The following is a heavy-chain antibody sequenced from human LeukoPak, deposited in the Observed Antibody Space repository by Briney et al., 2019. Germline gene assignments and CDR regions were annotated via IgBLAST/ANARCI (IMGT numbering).Heavy chain of an antibody. CDR3: AVSAAALFDP. V-gene: IGHV4-34*01. CDR1: GGSLSGYF. CDR2: INRSGST. J-gene: IGHJ5*02. D-gene: IGHD6-6*01. Sequence: SETLSLTCAIYGGSLSGYFWSWFRQPPGKGLEWIGEINRSGSTNYNSSLSLKSRVTISVDTSKNQFSLKLSSVTAADTAVYYCAVSAAALFDPWGQGTLVTVSS.